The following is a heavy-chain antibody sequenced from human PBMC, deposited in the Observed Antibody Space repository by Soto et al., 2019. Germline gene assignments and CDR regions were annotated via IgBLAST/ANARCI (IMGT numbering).Heavy chain of an antibody. V-gene: IGHV3-23*01. Sequence: EVQRLESGGGLVQPGGSLRLSCAASGFTFSSYAMSWVRQAPGKGLEWVSAISGSGGTTYYADSVKGRFTISSDNSKDTLYLEFNSLTVDDTAPYYCAKVHFTKFDPWGQGTLVTVSS. D-gene: IGHD3-3*02. CDR1: GFTFSSYA. CDR2: ISGSGGTT. CDR3: AKVHFTKFDP. J-gene: IGHJ5*02.